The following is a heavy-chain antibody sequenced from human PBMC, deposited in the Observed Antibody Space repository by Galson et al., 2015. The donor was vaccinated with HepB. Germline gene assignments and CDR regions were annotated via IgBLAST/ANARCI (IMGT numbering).Heavy chain of an antibody. V-gene: IGHV4-34*01. CDR3: ARGLFPLVLQPYDY. J-gene: IGHJ4*02. D-gene: IGHD2-21*01. Sequence: SLTCAVYGGSFSGYYWSWIRQPPGKGLEWIGEINHSGSTNYNPSLKSRVTISVDTSKNQFSLKLSSVTAADTAVYYCARGLFPLVLQPYDYWGQGTLVTVSS. CDR1: GGSFSGYY. CDR2: INHSGST.